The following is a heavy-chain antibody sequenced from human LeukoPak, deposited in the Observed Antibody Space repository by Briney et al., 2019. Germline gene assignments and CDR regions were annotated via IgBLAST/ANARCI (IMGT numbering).Heavy chain of an antibody. CDR3: ARIFDS. Sequence: SETLSLTCTVSGGSVSTSDYYWGWIRQTPGKGLEWIGDIFHNGKTNYNPSLKGRVSISIDTSNNQFSLRLPSVTAADTAVYYCARIFDSWGQGTLVTVSS. V-gene: IGHV4-39*07. CDR1: GGSVSTSDYY. CDR2: IFHNGKT. J-gene: IGHJ4*02.